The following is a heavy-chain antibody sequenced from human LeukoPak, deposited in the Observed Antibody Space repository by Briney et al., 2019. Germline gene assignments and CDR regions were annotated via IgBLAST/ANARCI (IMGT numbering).Heavy chain of an antibody. CDR3: ARPLIGFFH. CDR1: GFTFSNYW. D-gene: IGHD2-2*03. CDR2: INGDGSTT. V-gene: IGHV3-74*01. J-gene: IGHJ4*02. Sequence: GGSLRLSCAASGFTFSNYWMHWVRQAPGKGLVWVSRINGDGSTTSYADSVKGRFTISRDNAKNTLYLQMNNLRVEDTAIYYCARPLIGFFHWGQGTLVTVSS.